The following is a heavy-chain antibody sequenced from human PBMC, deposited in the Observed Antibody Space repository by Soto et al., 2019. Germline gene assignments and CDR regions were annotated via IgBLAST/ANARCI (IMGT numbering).Heavy chain of an antibody. CDR1: GFTFGNYW. V-gene: IGHV3-74*01. D-gene: IGHD3-22*01. J-gene: IGHJ4*02. Sequence: GGSLRLSCAASGFTFGNYWMHWVRQAPGKGLVWVSRISDYGRINYADSVKDRFIISRDDARSELYLQLNDLRVEDTATYYCARARYYDSSGYHWGQGTLVTVSS. CDR2: ISDYGRI. CDR3: ARARYYDSSGYH.